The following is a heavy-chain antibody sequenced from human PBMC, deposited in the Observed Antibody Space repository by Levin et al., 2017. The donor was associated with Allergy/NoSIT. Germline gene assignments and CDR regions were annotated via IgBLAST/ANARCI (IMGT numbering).Heavy chain of an antibody. Sequence: GESLKISCAASGFTFSDDYVSWIRQAPGKGLEWVSGISSTSTSTKYADSVKGRFTISRDNAKNSLYLQMNSLRVEDTAVYYCARGGSGWYRVDYWGQGTLVTVSS. CDR2: ISSTSTST. D-gene: IGHD6-19*01. CDR1: GFTFSDDY. CDR3: ARGGSGWYRVDY. V-gene: IGHV3-11*05. J-gene: IGHJ4*02.